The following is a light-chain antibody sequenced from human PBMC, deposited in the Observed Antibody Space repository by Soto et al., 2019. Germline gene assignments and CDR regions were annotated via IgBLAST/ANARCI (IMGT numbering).Light chain of an antibody. V-gene: IGLV2-11*01. CDR3: GSSAGSYSFV. Sequence: QSALTQPRSVSASPGQSVTISCPGTSSDVGRYDYVSWYQQHPGKAPKLIVYDVTEPPSGVPDRFSGSKPGNTASLTISGLQADDRPVYSCGSSAGSYSFVFGTGT. CDR1: SSDVGRYDY. CDR2: DVT. J-gene: IGLJ1*01.